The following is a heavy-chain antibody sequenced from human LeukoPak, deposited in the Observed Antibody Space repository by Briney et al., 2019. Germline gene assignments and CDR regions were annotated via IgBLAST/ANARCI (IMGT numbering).Heavy chain of an antibody. CDR1: GFTFSDYY. J-gene: IGHJ4*02. Sequence: GGSLRLSCAASGFTFSDYYMSWIRQAPGKGLEWVSYISSSGSTIYYADSVKGRFIISRDNAKNSLYLQMNSLRAEDTAVYYCARDRDTAMRLDYWGQGTLVTVSS. CDR2: ISSSGSTI. V-gene: IGHV3-11*04. D-gene: IGHD5-18*01. CDR3: ARDRDTAMRLDY.